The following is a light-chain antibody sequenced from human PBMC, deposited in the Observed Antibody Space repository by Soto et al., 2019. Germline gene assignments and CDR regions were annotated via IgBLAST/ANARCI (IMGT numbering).Light chain of an antibody. Sequence: DVQMTQSPSTLSASVGDRVTITCRASQNIFTWLAWYQHKPGKAPKLLIYDAFILESGVPSRFSGSGSGTLFTLTITSLQSDDFASYYCQQYNTHSFGGGTKVDI. CDR1: QNIFTW. CDR2: DAF. CDR3: QQYNTHS. J-gene: IGKJ4*01. V-gene: IGKV1-5*01.